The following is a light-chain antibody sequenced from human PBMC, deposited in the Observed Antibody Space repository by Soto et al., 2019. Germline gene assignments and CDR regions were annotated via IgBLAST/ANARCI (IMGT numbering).Light chain of an antibody. CDR3: QAWDSSTGV. CDR1: KLGDKY. Sequence: SYELTQPPSVSVSPGQTASITCSGDKLGDKYVCWYQQRPGQSPVLVIYQDSERPSGIPERFSGSNSGNTATLTISGTQAMDEADYFCQAWDSSTGVFGTGTEVTVL. CDR2: QDS. J-gene: IGLJ1*01. V-gene: IGLV3-1*01.